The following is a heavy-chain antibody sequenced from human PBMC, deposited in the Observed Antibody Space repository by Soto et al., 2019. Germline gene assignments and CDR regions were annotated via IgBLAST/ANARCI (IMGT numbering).Heavy chain of an antibody. D-gene: IGHD1-26*01. J-gene: IGHJ6*02. Sequence: SETLSLTCTVSGGSISSSSYYWGWIRQPPWKGLEWIGSIYYSGSTYYNPSLKSRVTISVDTSKNQFSLKLSSVTAADTAVYYCARGWELLDYYYGMDVWGQGTTVTVSS. CDR2: IYYSGST. CDR3: ARGWELLDYYYGMDV. CDR1: GGSISSSSYY. V-gene: IGHV4-39*01.